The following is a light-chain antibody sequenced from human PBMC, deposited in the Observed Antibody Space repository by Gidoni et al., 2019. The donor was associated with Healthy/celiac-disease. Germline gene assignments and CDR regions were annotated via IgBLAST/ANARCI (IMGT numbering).Light chain of an antibody. CDR1: QSVLYSSNNKNY. V-gene: IGKV4-1*01. J-gene: IGKJ4*01. Sequence: DIVMTQSPASLALSLGERATINCKSSQSVLYSSNNKNYLAWYQQKPGQPPKLLIYWASTRESGVPDRFSVSGSGTEFTLTISSLQAEDVAVYYCQQYYSTLPTFGGGTKVEIK. CDR3: QQYYSTLPT. CDR2: WAS.